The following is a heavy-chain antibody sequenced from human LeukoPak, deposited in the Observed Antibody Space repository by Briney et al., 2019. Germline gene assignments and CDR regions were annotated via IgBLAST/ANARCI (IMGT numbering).Heavy chain of an antibody. V-gene: IGHV3-21*01. D-gene: IGHD6-19*01. CDR1: GFTFSSYS. CDR3: ARDPPEGYSSGWRYGMDV. CDR2: ISSSSSYI. Sequence: PGGSLRLSCAASGFTFSSYSINWVRQAPGKGPEWVSSISSSSSYIYYADSVKGRFTISRDNAKNSLYLQMNSLRAEDTAVYYCARDPPEGYSSGWRYGMDVWGQGTTVTVSS. J-gene: IGHJ6*02.